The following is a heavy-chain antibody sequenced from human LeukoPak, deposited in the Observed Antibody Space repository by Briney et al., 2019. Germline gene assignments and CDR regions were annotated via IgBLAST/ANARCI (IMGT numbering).Heavy chain of an antibody. J-gene: IGHJ4*02. CDR1: GFKFSNYG. CDR3: ARDRPPYGSGSYYNI. CDR2: IKQDGSEK. D-gene: IGHD3-10*01. V-gene: IGHV3-7*01. Sequence: LSGRSLRLSCAASGFKFSNYGMHWVRQAPGKGLEWVANIKQDGSEKYYVDSVKGRFTISRDNAKNSLYLQMNSLRAEDTAVYYCARDRPPYGSGSYYNIWGQGTLVTVSS.